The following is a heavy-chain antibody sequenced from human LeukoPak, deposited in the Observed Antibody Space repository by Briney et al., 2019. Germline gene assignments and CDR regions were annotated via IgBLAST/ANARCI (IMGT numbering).Heavy chain of an antibody. J-gene: IGHJ4*02. V-gene: IGHV3-7*01. CDR3: ATSSGAPGNM. Sequence: GGSLRLSCAASGFTVSSSYMTWVRQAPGKGLEWVANINQDGSVIYYVDSVKGRFTISRDNAKNSLYLQMNSLRAEDTGVYYCATSSGAPGNMWGQGTLVTVSS. CDR2: INQDGSVI. D-gene: IGHD2-8*02. CDR1: GFTVSSSY.